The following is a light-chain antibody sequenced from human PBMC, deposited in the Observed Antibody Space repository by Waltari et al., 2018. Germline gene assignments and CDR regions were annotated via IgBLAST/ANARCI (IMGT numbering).Light chain of an antibody. CDR3: YSTDSSGNHWV. V-gene: IGLV3-10*01. J-gene: IGLJ3*02. Sequence: SYELTQPPSVSVSPGQTARTTFSGNALPKKYAYWYPQKSGQAPVLVIYEDSKRPPGIPERFSGSSSGTMATLTISGAQVEDEADYYCYSTDSSGNHWVFGGGTKLTVL. CDR2: EDS. CDR1: ALPKKY.